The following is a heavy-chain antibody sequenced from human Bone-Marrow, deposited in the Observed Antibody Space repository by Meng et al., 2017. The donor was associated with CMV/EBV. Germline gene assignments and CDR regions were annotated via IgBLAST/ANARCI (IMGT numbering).Heavy chain of an antibody. V-gene: IGHV4-39*01. CDR2: IHNSAST. CDR3: ARHGGDGGNSCSFDF. J-gene: IGHJ4*02. CDR1: ADSLRNTNYY. D-gene: IGHD4-23*01. Sequence: SETLSLTCTVSADSLRNTNYYWGWIRQPPGKGLEWIGSIHNSASTSRNPSLGSRITMSIDTSKNHFSLKLSSVSVADTAVYYCARHGGDGGNSCSFDFWGQGTLVTVSS.